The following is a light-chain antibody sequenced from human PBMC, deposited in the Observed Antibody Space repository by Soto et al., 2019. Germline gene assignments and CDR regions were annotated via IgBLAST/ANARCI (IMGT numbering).Light chain of an antibody. CDR1: SSDVGGFSY. CDR3: SSFTSRFTFV. Sequence: QSALTQPRSVSGSPGQSVTITCSGTSSDVGGFSYVTWYQQYPGEVPKLIIYDVSKRPSGVPDRFSASKSGTTASLSISGLQAEDEADYYCSSFTSRFTFVFGTGTKLTVL. CDR2: DVS. V-gene: IGLV2-11*01. J-gene: IGLJ1*01.